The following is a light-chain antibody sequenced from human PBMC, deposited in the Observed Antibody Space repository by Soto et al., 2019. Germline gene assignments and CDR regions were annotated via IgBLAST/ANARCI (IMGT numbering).Light chain of an antibody. Sequence: DILLTHSPDSLAMSLGERATINCKSSQSVLYSSNNKNYLAWYQHKPGQPPKLLIYWASTRESGVPDRFSGSGCGTDFSLTISSLQGQDVAVYFSQQYYSAPPTFGQGTKVDI. CDR1: QSVLYSSNNKNY. J-gene: IGKJ1*01. CDR3: QQYYSAPPT. CDR2: WAS. V-gene: IGKV4-1*01.